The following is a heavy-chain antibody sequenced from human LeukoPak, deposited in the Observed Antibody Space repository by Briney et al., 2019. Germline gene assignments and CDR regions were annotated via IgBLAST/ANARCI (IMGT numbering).Heavy chain of an antibody. Sequence: GGSLRLSCAASGFTFSSYSMNWVRQAPGKGLEWVSYISSSSSTIYYADSVKGRFTISRDNAKNSLYLQMNSLRAEDTAVYYCAREPPVLRFLEWLPVDYWGQGTLVTVSS. V-gene: IGHV3-48*01. CDR1: GFTFSSYS. CDR2: ISSSSSTI. D-gene: IGHD3-3*01. J-gene: IGHJ4*02. CDR3: AREPPVLRFLEWLPVDY.